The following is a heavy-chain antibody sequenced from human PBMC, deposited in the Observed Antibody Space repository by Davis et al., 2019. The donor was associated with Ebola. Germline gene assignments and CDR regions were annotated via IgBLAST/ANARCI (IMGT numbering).Heavy chain of an antibody. J-gene: IGHJ1*01. CDR1: GFTFSSYG. CDR3: AKTMGWLQQSGEEYFQN. V-gene: IGHV3-30*02. D-gene: IGHD5-24*01. CDR2: IQYDGSNK. Sequence: GESLKISCAASGFTFSSYGMHWVRQAPGKGLEWVAFIQYDGSNKYYADSVNGRFTISRDNSKNTVYLQTNSLRAEDTAVYYCAKTMGWLQQSGEEYFQNWGQGTLVTVSS.